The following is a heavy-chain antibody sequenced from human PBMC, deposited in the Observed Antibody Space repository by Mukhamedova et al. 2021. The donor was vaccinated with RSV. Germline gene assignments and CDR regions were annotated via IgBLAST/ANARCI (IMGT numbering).Heavy chain of an antibody. CDR3: TRRGSVVVPAAMTYYYMDV. D-gene: IGHD2-2*01. Sequence: AYAASVTGRLTISRDDSKNTAYLQMNSLKTEDTAVYYCTRRGSVVVPAAMTYYYMDVWGQGTTVTVSS. J-gene: IGHJ6*03. V-gene: IGHV3-73*01.